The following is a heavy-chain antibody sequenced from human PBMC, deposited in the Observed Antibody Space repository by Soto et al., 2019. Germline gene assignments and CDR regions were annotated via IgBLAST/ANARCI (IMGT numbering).Heavy chain of an antibody. CDR2: IYYSGST. Sequence: SETLSLTCTVSGGSISSGGYYWGWIRQHPGKGLEWIGYIYYSGSTYYNPSLKSRVTISVDTSKNQFSLKLSSVTAADTAVYYCARGEDYYDSSGYYYAGNWFDPWVQGTLVTVSS. V-gene: IGHV4-31*03. CDR1: GGSISSGGYY. D-gene: IGHD3-22*01. CDR3: ARGEDYYDSSGYYYAGNWFDP. J-gene: IGHJ5*02.